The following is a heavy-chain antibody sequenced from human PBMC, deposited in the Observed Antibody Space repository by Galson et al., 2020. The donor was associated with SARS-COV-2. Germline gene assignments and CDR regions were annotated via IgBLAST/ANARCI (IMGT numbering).Heavy chain of an antibody. CDR1: GDSIRSGGDR. J-gene: IGHJ6*02. Sequence: SETLSLTCIVSGDSIRSGGDRWAWIRQNPGKGLEWIGDIHYAGRASYNPSLKSRIVISVDTSKSQFSLMMSSMTAADTAVYYCARDRRIFRRDRIYYYGVNVWGQGTTVTVSS. CDR2: IHYAGRA. D-gene: IGHD3-10*01. V-gene: IGHV4-31*03. CDR3: ARDRRIFRRDRIYYYGVNV.